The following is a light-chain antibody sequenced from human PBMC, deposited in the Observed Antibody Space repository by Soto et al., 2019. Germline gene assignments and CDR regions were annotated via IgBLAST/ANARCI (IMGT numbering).Light chain of an antibody. CDR2: LAS. CDR1: QKINNF. Sequence: DIQMTQSPSSLSAPVGDSVTITCRASQKINNFLNWYQQKPGKAPKLLIFLASSLESGVPSRFGGSGSGSDFTLSISSLQPEDSATYYCQQSLGNPRTFGGGTKVEI. V-gene: IGKV1-39*01. CDR3: QQSLGNPRT. J-gene: IGKJ4*01.